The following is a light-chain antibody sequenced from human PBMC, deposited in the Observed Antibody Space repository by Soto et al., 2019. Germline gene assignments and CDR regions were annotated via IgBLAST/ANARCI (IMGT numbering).Light chain of an antibody. Sequence: EIVLTQSPSTLSLSPGERATLSCRASQSVSSYLAWYQQKPGQAPRLLIYDASNRATGIPARFSGSGSGTDFTLTISSLGPEDFAVYYCPQRGTFGQGTKVDIK. CDR2: DAS. CDR3: PQRGT. CDR1: QSVSSY. J-gene: IGKJ2*01. V-gene: IGKV3-11*01.